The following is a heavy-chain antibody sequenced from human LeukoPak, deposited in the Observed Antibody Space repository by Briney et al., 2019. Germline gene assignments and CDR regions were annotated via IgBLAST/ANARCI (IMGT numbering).Heavy chain of an antibody. CDR3: AIKGSSGWPYYFDY. J-gene: IGHJ4*02. CDR2: TSGSADST. CDR1: GFNFQRYG. V-gene: IGHV3-23*01. Sequence: AGGSLRLSCVASGFNFQRYGMGWVRQAPGKGLEWVSATSGSADSTHYADSVRGRFTISRDNSKNTLYLQMNSLRAEDTAVYYCAIKGSSGWPYYFDYWGQGTLVTVSS. D-gene: IGHD6-19*01.